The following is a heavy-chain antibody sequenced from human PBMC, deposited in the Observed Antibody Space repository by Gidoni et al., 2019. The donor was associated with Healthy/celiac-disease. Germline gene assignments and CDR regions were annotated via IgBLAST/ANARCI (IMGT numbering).Heavy chain of an antibody. CDR2: IWYDGSNK. J-gene: IGHJ6*02. D-gene: IGHD6-13*01. CDR1: GFTFSIYG. CDR3: ARDGSLIAGGGMDV. Sequence: QVQLVESGGGVVPPGRSLRLSCAASGFTFSIYGMHWVRQAPGKGLEWVAVIWYDGSNKYYADSVKGRFTISRDNSKNTLYLQMNSLRAEDTAVYYCARDGSLIAGGGMDVWGQGTTVTVSS. V-gene: IGHV3-33*01.